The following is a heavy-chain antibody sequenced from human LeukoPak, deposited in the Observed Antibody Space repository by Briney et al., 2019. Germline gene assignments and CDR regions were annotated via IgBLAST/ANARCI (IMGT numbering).Heavy chain of an antibody. CDR3: ARDQMEIAAAEDYFDY. V-gene: IGHV1-46*03. J-gene: IGHJ4*02. Sequence: ASVKVSCKASGGTFSSYTISWVRQAPGQGLEWMGIINPSGGSTSYAQKFQGRVTMTRDTSTSTVYMELSSLRSEDTAVYYCARDQMEIAAAEDYFDYWGQGTLVTVSS. CDR2: INPSGGST. CDR1: GGTFSSYT. D-gene: IGHD6-13*01.